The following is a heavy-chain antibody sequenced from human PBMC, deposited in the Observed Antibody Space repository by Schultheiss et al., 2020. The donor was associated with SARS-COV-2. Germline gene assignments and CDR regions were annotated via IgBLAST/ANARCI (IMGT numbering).Heavy chain of an antibody. V-gene: IGHV3-66*04. CDR1: GFTVSSNY. CDR2: IYSGGST. J-gene: IGHJ4*02. D-gene: IGHD1-26*01. CDR3: ARQPPEGAGWVDY. Sequence: GGSLRLSCAASGFTVSSNYMSWVRQAPGKGLEWVSVIYSGGSTYYADSVKGRFTISRDNAKNSLYLQMNSLRAEDTAVYYCARQPPEGAGWVDYWGQGTLVTVSS.